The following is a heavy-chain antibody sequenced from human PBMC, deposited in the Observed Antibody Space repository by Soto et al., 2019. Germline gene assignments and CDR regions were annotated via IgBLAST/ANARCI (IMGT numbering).Heavy chain of an antibody. Sequence: QAQLVQSGAEVKKPGASANISCKASGYTFTRYNIHWVRQAPGQGLEWMGIIDTRGGSTDYTQRFQCRVTMTRDTSTGTVYMHLSSLGSEDTAIYYCARDLPRDLVRGSFDIWGQGTMVTVSS. CDR3: ARDLPRDLVRGSFDI. CDR2: IDTRGGST. CDR1: GYTFTRYN. J-gene: IGHJ3*02. V-gene: IGHV1-46*01. D-gene: IGHD3-10*01.